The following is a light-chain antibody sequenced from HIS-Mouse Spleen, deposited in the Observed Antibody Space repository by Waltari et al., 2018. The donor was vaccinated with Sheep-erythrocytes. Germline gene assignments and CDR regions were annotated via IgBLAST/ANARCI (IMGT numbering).Light chain of an antibody. CDR3: QQSYSTPQFT. CDR1: QSISSY. CDR2: AAS. J-gene: IGKJ3*01. V-gene: IGKV1-39*01. Sequence: DIQMNQSPSSLSASVGERVTITCRASQSISSYLNWYQQKPGKAPKLLIYAASSLQSGVPSRFSGSGSGTDFTLTISSLQPEDFATYYCQQSYSTPQFTFGPGTKVDIK.